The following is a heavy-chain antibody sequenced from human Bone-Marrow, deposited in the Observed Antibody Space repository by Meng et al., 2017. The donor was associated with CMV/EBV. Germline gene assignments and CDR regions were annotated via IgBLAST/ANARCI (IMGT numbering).Heavy chain of an antibody. CDR3: ARRMRPLTTIFGVVKNYYYGMDV. CDR2: IYPGDSDT. D-gene: IGHD3-3*01. V-gene: IGHV5-51*01. CDR1: GYTFTSYW. J-gene: IGHJ6*02. Sequence: KVSCKASGYTFTSYWNGWVRQMPGKGLEWMGIIYPGDSDTRYSPSFQGQVTISADKSISTAYLQWSSLKASDTAMYYCARRMRPLTTIFGVVKNYYYGMDVWGQGTTVTVSS.